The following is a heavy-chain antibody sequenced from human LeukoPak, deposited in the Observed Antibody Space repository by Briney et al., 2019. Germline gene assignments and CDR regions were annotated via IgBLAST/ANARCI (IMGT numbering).Heavy chain of an antibody. J-gene: IGHJ4*02. CDR2: INPNSGGN. Sequence: AAVKVSCKASGYTFTGYYKHWVRQAPGQGLERVGCINPNSGGNNYAQKFQGGGIITRGRNSNTAYEVLSRLRSDDTAVYYCARAGTTVTTPDYWGQGTLVTVSS. D-gene: IGHD4-17*01. V-gene: IGHV1-2*02. CDR1: GYTFTGYY. CDR3: ARAGTTVTTPDY.